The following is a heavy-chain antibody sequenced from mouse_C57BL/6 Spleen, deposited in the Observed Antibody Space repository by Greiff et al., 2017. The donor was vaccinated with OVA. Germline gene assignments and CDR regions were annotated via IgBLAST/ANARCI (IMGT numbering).Heavy chain of an antibody. CDR2: ISSCSSTI. CDR3: ARDDYYAMDY. CDR1: GFTFSDYG. J-gene: IGHJ4*01. Sequence: EVQLVESGGGLVKPGGSLKLSCAASGFTFSDYGMHWVRQAPEKGLEWVAYISSCSSTIYYADTVKGRFTISRDNAKNTLFLQMTSLRSEDTAMYYCARDDYYAMDYWGQGTSVTVSS. V-gene: IGHV5-17*01.